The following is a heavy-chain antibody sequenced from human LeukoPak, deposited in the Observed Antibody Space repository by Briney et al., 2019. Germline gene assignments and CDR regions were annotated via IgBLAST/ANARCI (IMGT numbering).Heavy chain of an antibody. D-gene: IGHD1-14*01. CDR2: IYSGDGT. CDR1: GVTFSSYS. V-gene: IGHV3-53*01. J-gene: IGHJ4*02. Sequence: GPLRHSCAASGVTFSSYSMKWVRQAPGRGLDWVSVIYSGDGTYYADSVKGRFTISRDNSKNTLSLQMNSLRAEDTAIYYCARDKNGPETWGQGTLVTVSS. CDR3: ARDKNGPET.